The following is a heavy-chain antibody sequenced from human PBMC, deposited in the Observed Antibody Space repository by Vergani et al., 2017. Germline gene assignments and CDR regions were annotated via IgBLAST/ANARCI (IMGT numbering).Heavy chain of an antibody. CDR3: AKDERSYGSGSYQEIDY. J-gene: IGHJ4*02. D-gene: IGHD3-10*01. CDR1: GLTLSSYG. V-gene: IGHV3-30*02. CDR2: TRPHEDGA. Sequence: QVQLVESGGGVVQPGGSMRLSCSASGLTLSSYGVHWVRQAPGRGLESVTFTRPHEDGAFYSASVRGRFTVSRDNSKNTLYLQMNSLRAEDTAVYYCAKDERSYGSGSYQEIDYWGQGTLVTVSS.